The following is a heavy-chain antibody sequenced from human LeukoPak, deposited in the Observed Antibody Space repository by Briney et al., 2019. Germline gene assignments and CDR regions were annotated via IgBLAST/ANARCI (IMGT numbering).Heavy chain of an antibody. Sequence: SETLSVTCAVSGGSISSSNWWSWVRQPPGKGLEWIGEIYHSGSTNYNPSLKSRVTISVDKSKNQFSLKLSSVTAADTAVYYCARAQWLVNYFDYWGQGTLVTVSS. CDR3: ARAQWLVNYFDY. V-gene: IGHV4-4*02. CDR1: GGSISSSNW. D-gene: IGHD6-19*01. J-gene: IGHJ4*02. CDR2: IYHSGST.